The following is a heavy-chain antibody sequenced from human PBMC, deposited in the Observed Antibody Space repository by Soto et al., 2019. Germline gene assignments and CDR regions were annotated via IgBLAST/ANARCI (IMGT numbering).Heavy chain of an antibody. CDR3: ATDPFSGSYYGFYI. J-gene: IGHJ3*02. Sequence: GGSLRLSCAASGFTFSNAWMNWVRQAPGKGLEWVGRIKSKSDGGTTDYAAPVQGRFIVSRDDSKNTLYLQMQSLRTEDTAVYYRATDPFSGSYYGFYIWGQGTMVTVSS. V-gene: IGHV3-15*01. CDR1: GFTFSNAW. D-gene: IGHD1-26*01. CDR2: IKSKSDGGTT.